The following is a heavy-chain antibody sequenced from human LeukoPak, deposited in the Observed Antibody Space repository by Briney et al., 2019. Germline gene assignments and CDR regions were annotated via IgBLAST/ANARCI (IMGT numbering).Heavy chain of an antibody. CDR3: ARRGQGYQYMDV. V-gene: IGHV4-59*08. J-gene: IGHJ6*03. CDR2: LYHSGSP. CDR1: GVSISTSY. Sequence: SETLSLTCTVSGVSISTSYWSWIRQAPGKGLEYIGHLYHSGSPNYNPSLKSRVTISADTSRNEISLKVKSMTAADTAVYYCARRGQGYQYMDVWGKGTTVIVSS.